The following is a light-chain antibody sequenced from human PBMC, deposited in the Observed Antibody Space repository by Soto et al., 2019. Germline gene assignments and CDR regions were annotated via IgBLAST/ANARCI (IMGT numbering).Light chain of an antibody. V-gene: IGLV7-46*01. CDR2: DTS. Sequence: QAVVTQEPSLTVSPGGTVTLTCGSSTGAVTSGHYPYWFQQKPAQAPRTLIYDTSNKHSWTPARFSGSLLGGKAALTLSGAQPEDEAEYYCLLSYSGARPYVVFGGGTKLTVL. CDR3: LLSYSGARPYVV. J-gene: IGLJ2*01. CDR1: TGAVTSGHY.